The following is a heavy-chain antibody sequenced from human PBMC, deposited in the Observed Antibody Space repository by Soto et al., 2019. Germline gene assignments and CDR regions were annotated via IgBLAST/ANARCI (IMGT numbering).Heavy chain of an antibody. D-gene: IGHD5-12*01. CDR2: MNPNNGNP. J-gene: IGHJ4*02. Sequence: QVQLVQSGAEVKKPGASVKVSCKASGYTFTSYDINWVRQATGQGLEWMGWMNPNNGNPGYAQKFQGRATMTRNTSISTAYMELSSLRCEDTAVYYCARGIDGYNGRDHYLGQGTLVTVSS. V-gene: IGHV1-8*01. CDR1: GYTFTSYD. CDR3: ARGIDGYNGRDHY.